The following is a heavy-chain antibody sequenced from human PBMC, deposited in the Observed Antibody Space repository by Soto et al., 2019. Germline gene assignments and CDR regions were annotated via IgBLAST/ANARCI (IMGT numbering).Heavy chain of an antibody. CDR2: IYSGGST. J-gene: IGHJ6*02. V-gene: IGHV3-53*01. Sequence: SLRLSCAASGFTVSSNYMSWVRQAPGKGLEWVSVIYSGGSTYYADSVKGRFTISRDNSKNTLYLQMNSLRAEDTAVYYCARDHRTYYGDYGPSYYYYYGMDVWGQGTTVTVSS. D-gene: IGHD4-17*01. CDR1: GFTVSSNY. CDR3: ARDHRTYYGDYGPSYYYYYGMDV.